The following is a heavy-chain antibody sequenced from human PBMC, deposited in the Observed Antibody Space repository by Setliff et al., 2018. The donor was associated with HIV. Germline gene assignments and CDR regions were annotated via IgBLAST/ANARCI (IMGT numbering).Heavy chain of an antibody. V-gene: IGHV4-34*01. CDR1: GESFSGYY. Sequence: SETLSLTCAVYGESFSGYYWNWIRQPPGKGLEWIGEINHRGSTNYNPSLKSRVTMSVDTSKNQFSLKLSSVSAADTAVYYCARRPIKGYGPFDSWGPGTLVTVSS. CDR3: ARRPIKGYGPFDS. CDR2: INHRGST. J-gene: IGHJ4*02. D-gene: IGHD2-15*01.